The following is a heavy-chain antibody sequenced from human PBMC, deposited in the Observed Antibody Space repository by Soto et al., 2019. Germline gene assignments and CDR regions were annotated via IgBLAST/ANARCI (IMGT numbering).Heavy chain of an antibody. J-gene: IGHJ6*02. CDR2: INSDGSST. CDR1: GFTLSSYW. D-gene: IGHD6-13*01. CDR3: AREQQLIYYYYGMDV. V-gene: IGHV3-74*01. Sequence: EVQLVESGGGLVQPGGSLRLSCAASGFTLSSYWMHWVRQAPGKGLVWVSRINSDGSSTSYADSVKGRFTISRDNATXTLYLQMNSLRAEDTAVYYCAREQQLIYYYYGMDVWGQGTTVTVSS.